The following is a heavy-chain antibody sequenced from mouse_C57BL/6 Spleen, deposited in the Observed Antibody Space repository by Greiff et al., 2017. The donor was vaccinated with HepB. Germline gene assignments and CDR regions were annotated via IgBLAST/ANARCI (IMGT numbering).Heavy chain of an antibody. J-gene: IGHJ1*03. CDR1: GYTFTDYY. V-gene: IGHV1-19*01. CDR3: AREDYGSSYGWYVDV. CDR2: INPYNGGT. Sequence: EVKLQESGPVLVKPGASVKMSCKASGYTFTDYYMNWVKQSHGKSLEWIGVINPYNGGTSYNQKFKGKATLTVDKSSSTAYMELNSLTSEDSAVYYWAREDYGSSYGWYVDVWGTGTTVTVSS. D-gene: IGHD1-1*01.